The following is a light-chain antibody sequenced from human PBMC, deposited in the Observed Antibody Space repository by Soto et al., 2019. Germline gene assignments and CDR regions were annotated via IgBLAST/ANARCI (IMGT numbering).Light chain of an antibody. J-gene: IGKJ4*01. CDR2: DAS. CDR1: QSISRR. Sequence: DIQMTQSPSTLSASIGDKVTITCRASQSISRRLALNQQKPGKDPKLLIYDASSLESGVPSRFSGSGSGTDFTLTITILQPEDFATYYCQQYNSYPLTFGGGTTVDIK. CDR3: QQYNSYPLT. V-gene: IGKV1-5*01.